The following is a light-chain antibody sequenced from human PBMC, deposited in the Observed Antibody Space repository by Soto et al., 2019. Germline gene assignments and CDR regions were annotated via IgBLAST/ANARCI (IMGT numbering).Light chain of an antibody. CDR3: QSYDSSLSRYV. J-gene: IGLJ1*01. CDR2: GNS. V-gene: IGLV1-40*01. Sequence: QSVLTQPTSVSGAPGQRVTISCTGSSSNIGAGYDVHWYQQLPGTAPKLLIYGNSNRPSGVPDRFSGSKSGTSASLAITGLQAEDEADYYCQSYDSSLSRYVFGTGTKVTVL. CDR1: SSNIGAGYD.